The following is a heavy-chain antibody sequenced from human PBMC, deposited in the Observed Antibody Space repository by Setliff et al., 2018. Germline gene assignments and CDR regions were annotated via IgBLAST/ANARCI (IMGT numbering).Heavy chain of an antibody. J-gene: IGHJ4*02. CDR1: GYTSINYG. D-gene: IGHD2-2*01. V-gene: IGHV1-18*01. Sequence: ASVKVSCKAFGYTSINYGISWVRQAPGQGLEWMGWISGSTDNTNYAQKFRGRVTLTKDTSTSTAYMELRSLRSDDTAVYYCARGPKDFVVLPTAAYFDYWGQGTLVTVSS. CDR2: ISGSTDNT. CDR3: ARGPKDFVVLPTAAYFDY.